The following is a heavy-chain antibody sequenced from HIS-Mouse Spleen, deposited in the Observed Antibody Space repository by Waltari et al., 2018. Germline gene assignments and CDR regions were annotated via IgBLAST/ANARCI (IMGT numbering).Heavy chain of an antibody. V-gene: IGHV3-9*01. J-gene: IGHJ5*02. CDR2: ISWNSGSI. D-gene: IGHD6-13*01. CDR1: GFTFDDYA. Sequence: EVQLVESGGGLVQPGRSLRLSCAASGFTFDDYAMHWVRQAPGKGLEGVSGISWNSGSIGYADSVKGRFTISRDNAKNSLYLQMNSLRAEDTALYYCAKGQQQLVHWFDPWGQGTLVTVSS. CDR3: AKGQQQLVHWFDP.